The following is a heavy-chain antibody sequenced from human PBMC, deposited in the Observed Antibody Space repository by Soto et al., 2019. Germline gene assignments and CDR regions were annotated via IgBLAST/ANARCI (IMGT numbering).Heavy chain of an antibody. Sequence: PGGSLRLSCAASGFTFSSYGMHWVRQAPGKGLEWVAVIWYDGSNKNYADSVKGRFTISRDNSKNTLYLQMNSLRAEDTAVYYCARANYYDSSGTPQYGMDVWGQGTTVTVSS. V-gene: IGHV3-33*01. CDR3: ARANYYDSSGTPQYGMDV. D-gene: IGHD3-22*01. J-gene: IGHJ6*02. CDR2: IWYDGSNK. CDR1: GFTFSSYG.